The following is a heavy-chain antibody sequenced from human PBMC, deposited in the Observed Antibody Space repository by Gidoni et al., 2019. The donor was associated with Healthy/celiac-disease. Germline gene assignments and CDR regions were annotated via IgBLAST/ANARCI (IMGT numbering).Heavy chain of an antibody. Sequence: QVQLQQWGAGLFKPSTTLSLTCAVYGGSFSGYYWSWIRQPPGKGLEWIGEINHSGSTNYNPSLKSRVTISVDTSKNQFSLKLSSVTAADTAVYYCARSLPNTAMATLYYYYYYGMDVWGQGTTVTVSS. CDR3: ARSLPNTAMATLYYYYYYGMDV. CDR2: INHSGST. V-gene: IGHV4-34*01. CDR1: GGSFSGYY. J-gene: IGHJ6*02. D-gene: IGHD5-18*01.